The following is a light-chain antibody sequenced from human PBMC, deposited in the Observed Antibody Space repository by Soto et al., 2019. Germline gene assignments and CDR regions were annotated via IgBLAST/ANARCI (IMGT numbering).Light chain of an antibody. Sequence: QSALTQPASVFGSPGQSITFSCTGTSSDVGGYNFVSWYQQHPGKAPKLMIYEVSSRPSRVSNRFSGSKSGNTASLTISGLQPEDEADYYCSSYTTSTTVVFGTGTKVTVL. V-gene: IGLV2-14*03. CDR2: EVS. CDR3: SSYTTSTTVV. CDR1: SSDVGGYNF. J-gene: IGLJ1*01.